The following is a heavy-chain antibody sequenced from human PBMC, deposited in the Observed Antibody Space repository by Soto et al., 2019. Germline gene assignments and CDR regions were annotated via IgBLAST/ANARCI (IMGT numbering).Heavy chain of an antibody. CDR2: IYYSGSP. CDR1: GGSIISSNFY. Sequence: PSETLSLTCTVSGGSIISSNFYWGWIRQPPGKGLEWIGSIYYSGSPYYTPSLKSRVTVSVDTSKNQFSLRLTSVTAADTAVYLCARIVAGLAGWFDPWGQGIMVTVSS. D-gene: IGHD6-19*01. V-gene: IGHV4-39*01. CDR3: ARIVAGLAGWFDP. J-gene: IGHJ5*02.